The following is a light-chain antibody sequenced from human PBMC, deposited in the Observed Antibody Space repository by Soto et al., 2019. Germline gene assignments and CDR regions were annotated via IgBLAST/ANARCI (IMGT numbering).Light chain of an antibody. CDR3: SSYTGSSTPYV. Sequence: QSALTQPASVSGSPGQSITISCTGTSSDVGGYNYVSWYQQLPGKAPKLTIYEVSNRPSGVSNRFSGSKSGNTASLTISGLQAEDEADYYCSSYTGSSTPYVFGTGTKLTVL. CDR2: EVS. J-gene: IGLJ1*01. V-gene: IGLV2-14*01. CDR1: SSDVGGYNY.